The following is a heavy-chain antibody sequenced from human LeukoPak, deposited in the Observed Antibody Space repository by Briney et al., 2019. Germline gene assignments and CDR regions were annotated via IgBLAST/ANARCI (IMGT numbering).Heavy chain of an antibody. CDR1: GYTFTSYG. V-gene: IGHV1-18*01. Sequence: ASVKVSCKASGYTFTSYGISWVRQAPGQGLEWMGWISGYNGNTNYAQKLQGRVTMTTDTSTSTAYMELRSLRSDDTAVYYCARDRGSLYYYGSGRRNWYFDLWGRGTLVTVSS. D-gene: IGHD3-10*01. CDR2: ISGYNGNT. CDR3: ARDRGSLYYYGSGRRNWYFDL. J-gene: IGHJ2*01.